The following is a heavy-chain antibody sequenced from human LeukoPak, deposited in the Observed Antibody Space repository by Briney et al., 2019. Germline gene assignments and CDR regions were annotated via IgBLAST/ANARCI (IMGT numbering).Heavy chain of an antibody. CDR2: IYNSGST. CDR1: GGSISNYY. CDR3: ATEYCASSSCRFDS. D-gene: IGHD2-2*01. V-gene: IGHV4-59*01. J-gene: IGHJ4*02. Sequence: SETLSLTGSVSGGSISNYYWSWIRQSPGHGPEWSGDIYNSGSTNYNPSLKSVVTIALDTSKKQFSLKLTSVTAADTALYYCATEYCASSSCRFDSWGQGTLVTVSS.